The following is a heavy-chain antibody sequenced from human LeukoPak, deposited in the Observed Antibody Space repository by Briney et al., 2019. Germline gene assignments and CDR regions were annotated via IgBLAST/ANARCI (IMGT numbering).Heavy chain of an antibody. CDR2: INHSGST. D-gene: IGHD2-2*01. J-gene: IGHJ4*02. CDR3: ARGTSYLRY. V-gene: IGHV4-34*01. Sequence: PSETLSLTCAVYGGSFSGYYWSWIRQPPGKGLEWIGEINHSGSTNYNPSLKSRVTISVDTSKNQFSLKLSSVTAADTAVYYCARGTSYLRYWGQGTLVTVSS. CDR1: GGSFSGYY.